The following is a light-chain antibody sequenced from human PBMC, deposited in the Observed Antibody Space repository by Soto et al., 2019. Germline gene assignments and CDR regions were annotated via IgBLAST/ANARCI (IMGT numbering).Light chain of an antibody. J-gene: IGLJ2*01. CDR1: SSDVGNYNY. V-gene: IGLV2-11*01. CDR3: SSYAGYDIVI. CDR2: DVN. Sequence: QSALTQPPSVSGPPGQSVSISCTGTSSDVGNYNYVSWYQQHPGKAPKLMIFDVNRRPSGVPGRFSGSKSGNTASLTISGLQAEDEADYYCSSYAGYDIVIFGGGTKVTVL.